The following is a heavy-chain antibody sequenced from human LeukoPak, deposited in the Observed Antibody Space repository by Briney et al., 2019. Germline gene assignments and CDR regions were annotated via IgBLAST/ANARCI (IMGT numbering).Heavy chain of an antibody. J-gene: IGHJ5*02. V-gene: IGHV4-59*08. CDR3: ARHAIYSGGYSYWFDP. Sequence: SETLSPTCTVSGGSISSYYWSWIRQPPGKGLEWIAYIYNSEYTNYNPSLKSRASISLDKSKNLCSLRLSSVTAADTAVYYCARHAIYSGGYSYWFDPWGLGTLVTVSS. CDR1: GGSISSYY. D-gene: IGHD1-26*01. CDR2: IYNSEYT.